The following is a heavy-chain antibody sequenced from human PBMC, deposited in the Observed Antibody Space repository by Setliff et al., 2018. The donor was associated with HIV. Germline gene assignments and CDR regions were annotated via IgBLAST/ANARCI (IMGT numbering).Heavy chain of an antibody. CDR1: GGSISSGGYY. Sequence: LSLTCTVSGGSISSGGYYWNWIRQYPVEGLEWIGHIYYNGRTLFNPALGTRLNMSVDTSGNQFSPHLNSVTAADTAVYYCVRERRRSPLSYGLDVWGQGTTVTVSS. CDR3: VRERRRSPLSYGLDV. J-gene: IGHJ6*02. CDR2: IYYNGRT. V-gene: IGHV4-31*03.